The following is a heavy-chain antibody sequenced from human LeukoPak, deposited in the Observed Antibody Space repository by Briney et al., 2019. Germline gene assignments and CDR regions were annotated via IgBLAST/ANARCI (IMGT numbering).Heavy chain of an antibody. Sequence: SETLSLTCTVSGGSISSGSYYWSWIRQPAGKGLEWIGRIYTSGSTKFNPSLKSRATISADTSKNQFSLKLTSVTAADTAVYYCAKNGQSGFSFDPWGQGTLVTVSS. D-gene: IGHD5-12*01. J-gene: IGHJ5*02. CDR2: IYTSGST. V-gene: IGHV4-61*02. CDR3: AKNGQSGFSFDP. CDR1: GGSISSGSYY.